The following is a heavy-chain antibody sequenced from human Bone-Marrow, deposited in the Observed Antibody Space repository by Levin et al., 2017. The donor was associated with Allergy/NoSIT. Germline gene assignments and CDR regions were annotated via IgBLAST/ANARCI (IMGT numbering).Heavy chain of an antibody. V-gene: IGHV3-48*03. Sequence: PGGSLRLSCAASGFDFSNYEMNWVRQAPGKGLEWVSYISASAGTTYYADSVRGRFTISRDNAKKSLYLQMHSLRDEDTAVYYCARDLGTVMTLSVPPTAWGQGTLVTVSS. J-gene: IGHJ5*02. CDR2: ISASAGTT. CDR1: GFDFSNYE. D-gene: IGHD3/OR15-3a*01. CDR3: ARDLGTVMTLSVPPTA.